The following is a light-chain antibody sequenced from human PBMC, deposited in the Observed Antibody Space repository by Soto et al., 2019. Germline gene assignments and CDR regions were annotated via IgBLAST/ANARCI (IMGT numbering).Light chain of an antibody. CDR1: QSVRSY. CDR3: QQRSNWPLT. J-gene: IGKJ4*01. V-gene: IGKV3-11*01. Sequence: EIVLTQSPATLSLSPGERATLSCWACQSVRSYLAWYQQKPGQAPRLLMYDASNRATGIPARFSGSGSGTDFTLTISSLEPEDFAVYYCQQRSNWPLTFGGGTKVEIK. CDR2: DAS.